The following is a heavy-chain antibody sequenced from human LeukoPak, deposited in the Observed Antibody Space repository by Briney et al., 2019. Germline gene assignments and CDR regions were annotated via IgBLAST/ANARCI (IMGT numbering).Heavy chain of an antibody. CDR1: GGSFSVYY. CDR3: ASAGSLRYYFDY. V-gene: IGHV4-34*01. J-gene: IGHJ4*02. Sequence: SETLSLTCAVYGGSFSVYYWSWIRQPPGKGLEWIGEINHSGSTNYNPSLKSRVTISVDTSKNQFSLKLSSVTAADTAVYYCASAGSLRYYFDYWGQGTLVTVSS. D-gene: IGHD5/OR15-5a*01. CDR2: INHSGST.